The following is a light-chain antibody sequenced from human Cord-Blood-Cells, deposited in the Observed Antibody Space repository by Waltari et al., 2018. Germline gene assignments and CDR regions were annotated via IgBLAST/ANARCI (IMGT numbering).Light chain of an antibody. CDR1: QSLSSY. V-gene: IGKV1-39*01. J-gene: IGKJ3*01. Sequence: DIQMTQSPSSLSASVGDRVTIPCRAHQSLSSYLNWYQQKPGKAPKLLIYAASSLQSGVPSRFSGSGSGTDFTLTISSLQPEDFATYYCQQSYSTPFTFGPGTKVDIK. CDR3: QQSYSTPFT. CDR2: AAS.